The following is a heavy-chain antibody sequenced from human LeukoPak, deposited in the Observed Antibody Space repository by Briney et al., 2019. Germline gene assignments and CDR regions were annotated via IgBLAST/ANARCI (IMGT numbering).Heavy chain of an antibody. D-gene: IGHD3-10*02. CDR3: AELGITMIGGV. V-gene: IGHV3-21*01. CDR1: GFTFSSYT. CDR2: ISSSSSYI. J-gene: IGHJ6*04. Sequence: PGGSLRLSCAASGFTFSSYTMNWIRQAPGKGLDWVSSISSSSSYIHYADSVKGRFTISRDNAKNSLYLQMNSLRAEDTAVYYCAELGITMIGGVWGKGTTVTISS.